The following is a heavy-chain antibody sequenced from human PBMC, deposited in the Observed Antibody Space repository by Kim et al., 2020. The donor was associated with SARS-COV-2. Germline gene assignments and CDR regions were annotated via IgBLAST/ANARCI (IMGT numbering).Heavy chain of an antibody. V-gene: IGHV3-23*01. D-gene: IGHD2-15*01. Sequence: GGSLRLSCVASGFSFSCCAMTWVRQVPGKGPEWVSSISHDGTSSHYANSVRGRFTISRDDSKNTLYLQLNSLRGEDTALYYCAKDVWGYSCMDVWVQGTT. CDR1: GFSFSCCA. J-gene: IGHJ6*02. CDR2: ISHDGTSS. CDR3: AKDVWGYSCMDV.